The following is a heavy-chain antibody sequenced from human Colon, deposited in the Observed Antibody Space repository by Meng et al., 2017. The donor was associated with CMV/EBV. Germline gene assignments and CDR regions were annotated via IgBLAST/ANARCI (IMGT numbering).Heavy chain of an antibody. CDR3: ARLSLRRDGNARGYFDY. D-gene: IGHD5-24*01. Sequence: SVKVSCKASGGTFSSSPISWVRQAPGQGLEWMGGIIPIFDTPNYAQKFQGRVTISTDESASTAYMELSSLRSDDTAVYYCARLSLRRDGNARGYFDYWGQGTLVTVSS. CDR2: IIPIFDTP. V-gene: IGHV1-69*05. J-gene: IGHJ4*02. CDR1: GGTFSSSP.